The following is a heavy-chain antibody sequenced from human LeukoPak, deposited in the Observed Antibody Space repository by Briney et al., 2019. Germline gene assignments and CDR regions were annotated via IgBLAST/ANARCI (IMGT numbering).Heavy chain of an antibody. J-gene: IGHJ5*02. V-gene: IGHV4-34*01. D-gene: IGHD2-2*01. Sequence: PSETPSLTCAVYGESFSGYYWSWIRQPPGKGLGWIGEINHRGGTNYNPSLKSRVTISVDTSKNQFSLKLSSVTAADTAVYYCARGGRGVPAARLFKPGNWFDPWGQGALVTVSS. CDR1: GESFSGYY. CDR2: INHRGGT. CDR3: ARGGRGVPAARLFKPGNWFDP.